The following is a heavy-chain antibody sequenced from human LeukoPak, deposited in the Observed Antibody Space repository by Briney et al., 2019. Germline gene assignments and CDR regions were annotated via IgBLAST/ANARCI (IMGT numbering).Heavy chain of an antibody. D-gene: IGHD3-16*01. CDR1: GYTFTSYG. V-gene: IGHV1-18*01. CDR3: AVPGGDHDYHYYYGMDV. CDR2: ISAYNGNT. J-gene: IGHJ6*02. Sequence: ASVKVSCKASGYTFTSYGISWVRQAPGQGLEWMGWISAYNGNTNYAQKLQGRVTTTTDTSTSAAYMELRSLRSDDTAVYYCAVPGGDHDYHYYYGMDVWGQGTTVTVSS.